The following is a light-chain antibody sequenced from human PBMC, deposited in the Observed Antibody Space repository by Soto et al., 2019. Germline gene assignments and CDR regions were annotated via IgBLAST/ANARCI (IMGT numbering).Light chain of an antibody. J-gene: IGKJ5*01. CDR2: GAS. Sequence: EVVMTQSPATLSLSPGERASLSCRASESVRSSLAWYHQRPGQPPRLLIYGASTRATGIPARFSGSGSGTELTLTISSLQSEDFAVYYCQQYNNWPPITFGQGTRLEIK. V-gene: IGKV3D-15*01. CDR1: ESVRSS. CDR3: QQYNNWPPIT.